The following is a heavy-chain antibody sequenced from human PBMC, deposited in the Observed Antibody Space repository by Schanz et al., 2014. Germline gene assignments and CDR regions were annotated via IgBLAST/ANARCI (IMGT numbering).Heavy chain of an antibody. CDR2: ISGSGGDT. D-gene: IGHD3-22*01. V-gene: IGHV3-23*01. Sequence: EVQLLESGGGLVQPGGSLRLSCAASGFTFSSYAMSWVRPAPGKGLEWVSAISGSGGDTYSADSVKGRFTISRDNSKNTLYLQMNSLRTEDTAVYFCAKSYDTSGYSGFDYWGQGTLVTVSS. CDR1: GFTFSSYA. CDR3: AKSYDTSGYSGFDY. J-gene: IGHJ4*02.